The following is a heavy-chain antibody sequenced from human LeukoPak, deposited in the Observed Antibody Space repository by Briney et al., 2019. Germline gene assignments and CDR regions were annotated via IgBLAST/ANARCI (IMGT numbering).Heavy chain of an antibody. Sequence: LSETLSLTCTVSGCSISSGYYWGWIRQPPGKGLEWIGSIYHSGSTYYNPSLKSRVTISVDTSKNQFSLKLSSVTAADTAVYYCARGVPYYFDYWGQGTLVTVSS. CDR3: ARGVPYYFDY. CDR2: IYHSGST. V-gene: IGHV4-38-2*02. CDR1: GCSISSGYY. J-gene: IGHJ4*02.